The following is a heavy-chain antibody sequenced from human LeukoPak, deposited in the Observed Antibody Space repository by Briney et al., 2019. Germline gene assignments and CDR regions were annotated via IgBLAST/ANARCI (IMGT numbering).Heavy chain of an antibody. D-gene: IGHD1-26*01. CDR1: GHTLTDLS. CDR3: ATGGIYSLLDY. J-gene: IGHJ4*02. V-gene: IGHV1-24*01. Sequence: ASVKVSCKVSGHTLTDLSTHWVRQAPGGGLEWMGGLDPENGETIYAQKFQGRVTMTEDTSTGTAYMELSSLRSEDTAVYYCATGGIYSLLDYWGQGTLVIVSS. CDR2: LDPENGET.